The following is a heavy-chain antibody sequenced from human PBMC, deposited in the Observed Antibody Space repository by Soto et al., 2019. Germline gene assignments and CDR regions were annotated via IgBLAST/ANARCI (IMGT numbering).Heavy chain of an antibody. V-gene: IGHV4-39*01. CDR1: GGSISSSRHG. J-gene: IGHJ4*02. CDR3: ARSSNWYFDY. CDR2: IYYSGTT. D-gene: IGHD6-13*01. Sequence: SETLSVTCTVSGGSISSSRHGWGWIRQPPGKGLEWIVSIYYSGTTSYNPSLKSRITISMDTSKNQFALKLSSVTTTDTAVYYCARSSNWYFDYWGQGTLVTVYS.